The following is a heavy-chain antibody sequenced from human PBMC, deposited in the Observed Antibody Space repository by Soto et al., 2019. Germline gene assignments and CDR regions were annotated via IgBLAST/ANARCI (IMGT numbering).Heavy chain of an antibody. J-gene: IGHJ6*02. V-gene: IGHV3-15*01. CDR1: GFTFSNAW. D-gene: IGHD6-19*01. Sequence: PGGSLRLSCAASGFTFSNAWMSWVRQAPGKGLEWVGRIKSKTDGGTTDYAAPVKGRFTISRDDSKNTLYLQMNSLKTEDTAVYYCTTGAGNDYYYYGMDVWGQGTTVTVSS. CDR3: TTGAGNDYYYYGMDV. CDR2: IKSKTDGGTT.